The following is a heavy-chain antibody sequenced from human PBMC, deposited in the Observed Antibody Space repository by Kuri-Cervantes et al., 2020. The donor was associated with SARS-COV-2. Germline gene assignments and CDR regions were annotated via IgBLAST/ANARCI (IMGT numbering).Heavy chain of an antibody. J-gene: IGHJ4*02. V-gene: IGHV4-4*02. CDR3: ASLFLWQQFAH. D-gene: IGHD5-24*01. Sequence: SETLSLTCDVSGDSMNNGNWWAWVRQTPGKGLEWIGEIYHNGNTNYNPSLKSRVTISVDESKNQFSLKLNSVTAADTAVYYCASLFLWQQFAHWGQGILVTVSS. CDR2: IYHNGNT. CDR1: GDSMNNGNW.